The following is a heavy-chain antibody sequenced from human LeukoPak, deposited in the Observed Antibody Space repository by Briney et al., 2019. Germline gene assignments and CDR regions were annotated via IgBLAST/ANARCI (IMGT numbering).Heavy chain of an antibody. CDR1: GGSISSGSYY. J-gene: IGHJ4*02. D-gene: IGHD4-17*01. Sequence: NPSQTLSLTCTVSGGSISSGSYYWSWIRQPAGKGLEWIGRIYTSGSTNYNPSLKSRVTISVDTSKNQFSPKLSSVTAADTAVYYCASAPAHGDSFFDYWGQGTLVTVSS. CDR3: ASAPAHGDSFFDY. CDR2: IYTSGST. V-gene: IGHV4-61*02.